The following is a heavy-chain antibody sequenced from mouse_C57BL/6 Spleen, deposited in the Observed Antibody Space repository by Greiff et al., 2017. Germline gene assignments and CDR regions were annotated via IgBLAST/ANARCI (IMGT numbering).Heavy chain of an antibody. CDR3: ARGDGSSPFDY. Sequence: VQLQQSGPELVKPGASVKISCKASGYSFTGYYMNWVKQSPEKSLEWIGEINPSTGGTTYNQKFKAKATLTVDKSSSTAYMQLKSLTSEDSAVYYCARGDGSSPFDYWGQGTTLTVSS. CDR2: INPSTGGT. J-gene: IGHJ2*01. V-gene: IGHV1-42*01. D-gene: IGHD1-1*01. CDR1: GYSFTGYY.